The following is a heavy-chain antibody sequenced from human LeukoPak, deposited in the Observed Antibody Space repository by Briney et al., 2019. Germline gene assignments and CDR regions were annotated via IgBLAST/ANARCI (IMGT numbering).Heavy chain of an antibody. Sequence: GGSLRLSCAASRFTFINYWMHWVRQAPGKGLVWVSRINGVGTTISYADSVKGRFTISRDNAKNTLYRQMNSLRAEDTAVYYCAKEAAGADFDYWGQGTLVTVSP. CDR3: AKEAAGADFDY. CDR1: RFTFINYW. D-gene: IGHD6-13*01. J-gene: IGHJ4*02. V-gene: IGHV3-74*01. CDR2: INGVGTTI.